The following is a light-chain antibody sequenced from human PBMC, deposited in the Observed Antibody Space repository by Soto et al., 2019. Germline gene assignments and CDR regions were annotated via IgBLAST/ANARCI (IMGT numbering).Light chain of an antibody. Sequence: QSVLTHPAPFSGSPRQSITISCPGTRSDIGFYNYVSWYQQHPGQAPKLIIYDVTHRPTGVSDRFSGSKSGSAAALTISGLQPADEADYYCGSYRNSNIFVFGTGTKVTVL. V-gene: IGLV2-14*03. CDR3: GSYRNSNIFV. CDR2: DVT. J-gene: IGLJ1*01. CDR1: RSDIGFYNY.